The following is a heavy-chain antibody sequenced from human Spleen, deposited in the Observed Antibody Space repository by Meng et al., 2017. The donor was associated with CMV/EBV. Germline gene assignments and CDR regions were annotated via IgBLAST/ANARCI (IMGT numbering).Heavy chain of an antibody. D-gene: IGHD1-1*01. V-gene: IGHV1-69*10. CDR1: GGTFNSYA. CDR2: IIPVHGKS. Sequence: SVKVSCKASGGTFNSYALSWVRQAPGQGLEWMGGIIPVHGKSNYAKNFMSRVTITADTSTKTAYLELRSLRSEDTAVYYCARGILPGSPSAIGTNYYYYRGMDVWGQGTTVTVSS. CDR3: ARGILPGSPSAIGTNYYYYRGMDV. J-gene: IGHJ6*02.